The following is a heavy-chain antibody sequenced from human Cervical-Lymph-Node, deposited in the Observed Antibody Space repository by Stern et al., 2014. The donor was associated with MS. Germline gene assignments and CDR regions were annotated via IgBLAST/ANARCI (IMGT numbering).Heavy chain of an antibody. J-gene: IGHJ4*02. CDR3: ARDKMHAFDY. V-gene: IGHV1-18*01. Sequence: VQLVQSGAEVKKPGASVLVSCKASGYTFTTYGITWVRQAPGQGLEWMGWISADRGKTKYAQKFQGRVPMTSDTTPGTAYMELRSLRSEDTAVYYGARDKMHAFDYWGQGTQVTVPS. CDR1: GYTFTTYG. D-gene: IGHD2-8*01. CDR2: ISADRGKT.